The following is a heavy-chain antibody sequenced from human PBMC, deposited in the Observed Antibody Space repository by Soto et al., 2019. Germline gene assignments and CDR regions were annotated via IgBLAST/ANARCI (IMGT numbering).Heavy chain of an antibody. J-gene: IGHJ4*02. Sequence: QVQLVESGGGVVQPGRSLRLSCAASGFTFSSYGMPWVRQAPGKGLEWVAVISYDGSNKYYADSVKGRFTISRDNAKNTLYLQMNSLRAEDTAVYYCAKDPILYGGNSNFDNWGQGTLVTVSS. CDR3: AKDPILYGGNSNFDN. CDR2: ISYDGSNK. V-gene: IGHV3-30*18. D-gene: IGHD2-21*02. CDR1: GFTFSSYG.